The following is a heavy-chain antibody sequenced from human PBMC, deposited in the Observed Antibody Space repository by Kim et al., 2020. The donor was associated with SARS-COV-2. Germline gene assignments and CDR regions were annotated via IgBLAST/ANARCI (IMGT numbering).Heavy chain of an antibody. CDR2: ISYSGTT. D-gene: IGHD5-12*01. J-gene: IGHJ3*02. V-gene: IGHV4-39*01. Sequence: SETLSLTCTVSGGSITNNNYFWGWIRQPPGKGLEWIGSISYSGTTYCNPSLKSRVTISVDTSKNQFSLRVTAVTAADTAVYYCARRGYTANSGALDIWGQGTMVTVSS. CDR1: GGSITNNNYF. CDR3: ARRGYTANSGALDI.